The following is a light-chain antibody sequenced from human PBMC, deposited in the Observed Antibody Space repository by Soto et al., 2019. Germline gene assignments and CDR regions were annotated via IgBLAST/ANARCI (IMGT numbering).Light chain of an antibody. CDR2: DVS. CDR1: SSDVGGYNF. CDR3: SSYATSILEV. Sequence: SALTQPASVSGSPGQSITISCTGTSSDVGGYNFVSWYQQHPGKAPQLMIYDVSNRPSGVSDRFSGSKSCNTASLTIFGLQAEDEADYYCSSYATSILEVFGTGTKLTVL. J-gene: IGLJ1*01. V-gene: IGLV2-14*03.